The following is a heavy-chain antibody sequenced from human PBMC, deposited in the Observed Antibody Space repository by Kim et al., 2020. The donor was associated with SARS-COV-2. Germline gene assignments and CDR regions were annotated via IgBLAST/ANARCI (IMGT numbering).Heavy chain of an antibody. D-gene: IGHD3-9*01. Sequence: GGSLRLSCAASGFTFSSYAMSWVRQAPGKGLEWVSAISGSGGSTYYADSVKGRFTISRDNSKNTLYLQMNSLRAEDTAVYYCAKIPSRSLRITIFLSDWYFDLWGRGTLVTVSS. V-gene: IGHV3-23*01. CDR3: AKIPSRSLRITIFLSDWYFDL. J-gene: IGHJ2*01. CDR1: GFTFSSYA. CDR2: ISGSGGST.